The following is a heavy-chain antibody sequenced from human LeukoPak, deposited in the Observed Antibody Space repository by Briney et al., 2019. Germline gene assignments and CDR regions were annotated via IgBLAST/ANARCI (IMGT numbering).Heavy chain of an antibody. CDR2: INHSGST. CDR1: GGSFSGYY. CDR3: ARAVWFRELLSPHGEYYFDY. V-gene: IGHV4-34*01. D-gene: IGHD3-10*01. J-gene: IGHJ4*02. Sequence: SETLSLTCAVYGGSFSGYYWSWIRQPPGKGLEWIGEINHSGSTNYNPSLKSRVTISVDTSKNQFSLKLSSVTAADTAVYYCARAVWFRELLSPHGEYYFDYWGQGTLVTVSS.